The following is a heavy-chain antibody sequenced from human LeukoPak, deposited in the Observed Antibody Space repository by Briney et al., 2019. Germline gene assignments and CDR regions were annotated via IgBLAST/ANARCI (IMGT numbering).Heavy chain of an antibody. D-gene: IGHD6-25*01. CDR3: ARIAAPGLA. CDR1: GASIDRSTYY. J-gene: IGHJ5*02. CDR2: VYYSGSA. V-gene: IGHV4-39*01. Sequence: PSETLSLTCSVSGASIDRSTYYWGWIRQPPGKGLEWIGSVYYSGSAYYNSALKSRVTISVDTSKNQFSLKLYSVTAADTSVYFCARIAAPGLAWGQGTLVTVSS.